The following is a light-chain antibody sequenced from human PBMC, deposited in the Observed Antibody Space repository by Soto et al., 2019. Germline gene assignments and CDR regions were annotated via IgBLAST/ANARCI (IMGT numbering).Light chain of an antibody. CDR2: AAS. Sequence: DIRMTQSPSSLSASVGDRVTITCRASQGIRNYLDWYQQKPGKVPKLLIYAASTLQSGVPSRLSGSGSGTDLTITISSLQTEDVETYYCQKYNSDPLTFGGGTKVDIK. CDR1: QGIRNY. V-gene: IGKV1-27*01. CDR3: QKYNSDPLT. J-gene: IGKJ4*01.